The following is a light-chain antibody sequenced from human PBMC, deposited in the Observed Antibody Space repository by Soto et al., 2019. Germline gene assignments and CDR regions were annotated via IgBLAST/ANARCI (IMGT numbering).Light chain of an antibody. V-gene: IGKV3-11*01. CDR2: DAS. CDR1: QSVSSY. J-gene: IGKJ1*01. CDR3: QQYNNWWT. Sequence: EIVLTQSPATLSLSPGERATLSCRASQSVSSYLAWYQPKPGQAPSLLIYDASNRATGIPARFSGSGSGTDFTLTVRRLEPEDFAVYYCQQYNNWWTFGQGTKVDIK.